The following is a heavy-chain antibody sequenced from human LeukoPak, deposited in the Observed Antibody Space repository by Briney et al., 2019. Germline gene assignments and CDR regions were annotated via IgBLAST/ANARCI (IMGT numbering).Heavy chain of an antibody. J-gene: IGHJ4*02. CDR1: GFTFSSYG. Sequence: PGGSLRLSCAASGFTFSSYGMHWVRQAPGKGLEWVAFIRYDGSNQYYADSVEGRFTISRDNSKNTLYLQLSSLRAEDTAVYYCATVFYYGSGSYFPLGFWGQGTLVTVSS. D-gene: IGHD3-10*01. V-gene: IGHV3-30*02. CDR3: ATVFYYGSGSYFPLGF. CDR2: IRYDGSNQ.